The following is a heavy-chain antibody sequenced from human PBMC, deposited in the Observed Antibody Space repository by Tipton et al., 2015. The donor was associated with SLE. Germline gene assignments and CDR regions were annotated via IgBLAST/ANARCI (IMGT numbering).Heavy chain of an antibody. CDR2: VTWSSGTI. V-gene: IGHV3-9*01. J-gene: IGHJ3*02. D-gene: IGHD2-15*01. CDR3: AKDAGHCSGGTCYLDAFDI. CDR1: GFTFDDYV. Sequence: SLRLSCAASGFTFDDYVMHWVRQAPGKGLEWVSGVTWSSGTIGYADSVKGRFTISRDNAKNSLYLQMESLRPEDTALYYCAKDAGHCSGGTCYLDAFDIWGQGTMVTASS.